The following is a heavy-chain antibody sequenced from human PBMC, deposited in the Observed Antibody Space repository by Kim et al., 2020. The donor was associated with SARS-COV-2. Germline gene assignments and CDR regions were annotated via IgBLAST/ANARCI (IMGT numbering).Heavy chain of an antibody. CDR1: GYTFTSYA. J-gene: IGHJ4*02. D-gene: IGHD3-22*01. Sequence: ASVKVSCKASGYTFTSYAMHWVRQAPGQRLEWMGWINAGNGNTKYSQKFQGRVTITRDTSASTAYMELSSLRSEDTAVYYCARGPYDSSGYEPYFDYWGQGTLVTVSS. CDR2: INAGNGNT. V-gene: IGHV1-3*01. CDR3: ARGPYDSSGYEPYFDY.